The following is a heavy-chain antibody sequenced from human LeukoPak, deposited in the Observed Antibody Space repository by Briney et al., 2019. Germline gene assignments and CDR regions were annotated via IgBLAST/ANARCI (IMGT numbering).Heavy chain of an antibody. J-gene: IGHJ5*02. CDR1: GFTFNIYA. CDR2: MCSSAGCT. D-gene: IGHD3-22*01. CDR3: ARDRPNYHESNGHYYERDGDH. Sequence: VGSLRLSCAASGFTFNIYAMSWVRLAPGKGLQWGASMCSSAGCTFYTDSVKGRFTTSRDNSNTTLYPEMNSLRAEDTAIYYGARDRPNYHESNGHYYERDGDHWGQGTLVTVSS. V-gene: IGHV3-23*05.